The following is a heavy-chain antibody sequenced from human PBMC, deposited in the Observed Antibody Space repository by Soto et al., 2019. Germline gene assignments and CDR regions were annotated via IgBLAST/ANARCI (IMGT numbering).Heavy chain of an antibody. Sequence: GASVKVSCKASGYTFTSYDINWVRQATGQGLEWMGWMNPNSGNTGYAQKFQGRVTMTGNTSISTAYMELSSLRSEDTAVYYCARALPVVAATRGANYYMDVWGKGTTVTVSS. D-gene: IGHD2-15*01. CDR3: ARALPVVAATRGANYYMDV. CDR2: MNPNSGNT. J-gene: IGHJ6*03. CDR1: GYTFTSYD. V-gene: IGHV1-8*01.